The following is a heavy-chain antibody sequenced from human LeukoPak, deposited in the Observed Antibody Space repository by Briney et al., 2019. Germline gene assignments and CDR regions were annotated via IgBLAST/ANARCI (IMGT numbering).Heavy chain of an antibody. CDR3: ARETTSSWYDLYYYYGMDV. CDR2: IYYSGST. D-gene: IGHD6-13*01. Sequence: SETLSLTCTVSGGSISSGGYYWSWIRQHPGKGLEWIGYIYYSGSTNYNPSLKSRVTISVDTSKNQFSLKLSSVTAADTAVYYCARETTSSWYDLYYYYGMDVWGQGTTVTVSS. CDR1: GGSISSGGYY. J-gene: IGHJ6*02. V-gene: IGHV4-31*03.